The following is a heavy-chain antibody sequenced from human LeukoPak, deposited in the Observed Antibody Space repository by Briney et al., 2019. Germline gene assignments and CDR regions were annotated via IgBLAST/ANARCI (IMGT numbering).Heavy chain of an antibody. CDR1: GYYFNSYW. V-gene: IGHV5-51*01. Sequence: GESLKISCRGSGYYFNSYWIAWVRQMPGKGLEWMGIIYPGDSETTYSPSFQGQVTISADKSISTAYLQWNSLKASDTAMYYCARAYGSGKHYYYYLDVWGKGTTVIISS. J-gene: IGHJ6*03. D-gene: IGHD3-10*01. CDR2: IYPGDSET. CDR3: ARAYGSGKHYYYYLDV.